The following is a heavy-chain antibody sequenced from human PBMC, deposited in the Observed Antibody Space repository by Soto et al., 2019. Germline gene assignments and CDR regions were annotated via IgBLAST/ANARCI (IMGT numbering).Heavy chain of an antibody. CDR3: VKDPVTSGWLGYFHH. CDR1: GFTFSNYA. V-gene: IGHV3-23*01. Sequence: GGSLRLSCAASGFTFSNYAMSWVRQAPGKGLEWVSGISDSGGRTNYADSVKGRFTISRDNSKNTVHLQMSSQRPEDTAVYYCVKDPVTSGWLGYFHHWGQGTLVTVSS. D-gene: IGHD6-19*01. CDR2: ISDSGGRT. J-gene: IGHJ1*01.